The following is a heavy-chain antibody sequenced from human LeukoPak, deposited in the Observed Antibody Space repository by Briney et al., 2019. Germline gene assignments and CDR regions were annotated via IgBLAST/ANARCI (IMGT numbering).Heavy chain of an antibody. CDR2: ICPDGTVT. V-gene: IGHV3-74*01. J-gene: IGHJ4*02. CDR3: VRDFRSVDY. CDR1: GFTFSIYC. Sequence: GESLRLSCAASGFTFSIYCMHWVRQAPGKGPMWVSRICPDGTVTNYADSVKARFSISRDNARNTVYLQMNSLRAEDTAVYYCVRDFRSVDYWGQGTLVTVSS.